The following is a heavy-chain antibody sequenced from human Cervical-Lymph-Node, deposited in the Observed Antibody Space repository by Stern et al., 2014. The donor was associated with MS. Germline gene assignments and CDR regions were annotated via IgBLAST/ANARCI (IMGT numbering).Heavy chain of an antibody. CDR2: INRDGTTI. V-gene: IGHV3-74*03. CDR1: GFTFRNYW. J-gene: IGHJ4*02. D-gene: IGHD3-10*01. CDR3: TKDTYGPEDY. Sequence: EVQLVESGGGLVQPGGSLRLSCVASGFTFRNYWMQWVRQGPGEGLVWVARINRDGTTITHADSVKGRFTISRDNAKNTLYLQMNSLRVEDTAVYYCTKDTYGPEDYWGQGTSVTVSS.